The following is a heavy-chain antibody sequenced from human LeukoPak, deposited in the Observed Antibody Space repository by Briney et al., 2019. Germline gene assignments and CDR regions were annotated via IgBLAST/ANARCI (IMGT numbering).Heavy chain of an antibody. V-gene: IGHV4-61*02. CDR2: IHTSGTT. J-gene: IGHJ5*02. D-gene: IGHD3-22*01. CDR1: GGSISSGSYY. CDR3: ARRDSSGYYDWFDP. Sequence: SETLSLTCTVSGGSISSGSYYWSWIRQPAGQGLEWIGRIHTSGTTNYNPSLKSRVTISLDTSKNQFSLKLYSATAADTAVYYCARRDSSGYYDWFDPWGQGTLVTVSS.